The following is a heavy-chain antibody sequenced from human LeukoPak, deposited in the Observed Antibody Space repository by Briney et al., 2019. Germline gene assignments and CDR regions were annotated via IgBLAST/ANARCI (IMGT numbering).Heavy chain of an antibody. V-gene: IGHV4-4*07. CDR2: IYTSGST. D-gene: IGHD2-2*01. CDR1: GGSISSYY. Sequence: SETLSLTCTVSGGSISSYYWSWIRQPAGKGLEWIGRIYTSGSTNYNPSLKSRVTMSVDTSKNQFSLKLSSVTAADTAVYYCARGPLIVVVPADDNWFDPWGQGTLVTVSS. J-gene: IGHJ5*02. CDR3: ARGPLIVVVPADDNWFDP.